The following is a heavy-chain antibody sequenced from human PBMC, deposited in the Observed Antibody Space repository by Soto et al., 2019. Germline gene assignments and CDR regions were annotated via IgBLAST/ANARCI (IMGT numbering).Heavy chain of an antibody. CDR1: GFTFSSYG. Sequence: QVPLVESGGGVVQPGRSLRLSCAASGFTFSSYGMHWVPQAPGMGLEWVAVIWYDGSNKYYADSVKGRFTISRDNSKNTLYLQMNSLRAEDTAVYYCARGGPRGYSFDYWGQGTLVTVSS. CDR2: IWYDGSNK. J-gene: IGHJ4*02. V-gene: IGHV3-33*01. CDR3: ARGGPRGYSFDY. D-gene: IGHD5-18*01.